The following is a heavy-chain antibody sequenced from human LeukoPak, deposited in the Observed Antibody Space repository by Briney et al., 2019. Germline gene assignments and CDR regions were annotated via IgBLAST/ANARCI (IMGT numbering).Heavy chain of an antibody. Sequence: GGSLRLSCAASGFPFTVYPTHWVRQAPGKGLEWVSVSSSDETYKFYADSVRGRFTISRDNSKNTLYLQMNSLRAEDTAVYYCAKDGDSSGWYEDFDYWGQGTLVTVSS. J-gene: IGHJ4*02. CDR3: AKDGDSSGWYEDFDY. V-gene: IGHV3-30-3*01. CDR2: SSSDETYK. D-gene: IGHD6-19*01. CDR1: GFPFTVYP.